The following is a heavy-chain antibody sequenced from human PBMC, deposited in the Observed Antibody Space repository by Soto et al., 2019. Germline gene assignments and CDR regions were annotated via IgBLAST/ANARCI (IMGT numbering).Heavy chain of an antibody. Sequence: EVQLLESGGGLVQPGGSLRLSCAASEFTFSSNAMHWVRQAPGKGLEWVSGITGSGSTTFYADSVKGRFTNSRDNSKNTLYLHMSSLRAEDTAIYYCAKDFTAYLSSWFHLWGQGTLVTVSS. D-gene: IGHD6-13*01. CDR2: ITGSGSTT. CDR3: AKDFTAYLSSWFHL. J-gene: IGHJ5*02. CDR1: EFTFSSNA. V-gene: IGHV3-23*01.